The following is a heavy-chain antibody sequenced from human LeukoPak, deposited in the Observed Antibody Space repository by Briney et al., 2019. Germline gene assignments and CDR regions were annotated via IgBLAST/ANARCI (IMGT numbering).Heavy chain of an antibody. CDR1: GGSFSGYY. D-gene: IGHD3-10*01. J-gene: IGHJ3*02. CDR3: AGITMVRDDAFDI. Sequence: PSETLSLTCAVYGGSFSGYYWSWIRQPPGKGLEWIGEINHSGSTNYNPSLKSRVTISVDTSKNQFSLKLSSVTAADTAVYYWAGITMVRDDAFDIWVQGTMVTVSS. V-gene: IGHV4-34*01. CDR2: INHSGST.